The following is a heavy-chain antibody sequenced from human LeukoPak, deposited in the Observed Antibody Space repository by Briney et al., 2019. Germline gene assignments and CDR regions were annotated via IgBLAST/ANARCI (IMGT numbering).Heavy chain of an antibody. D-gene: IGHD5-12*01. J-gene: IGHJ4*02. V-gene: IGHV3-7*01. CDR1: GFTFSSYW. CDR3: ARELGYSGYDWYFDY. CDR2: IKQDGSEK. Sequence: GGSPRLSCAASGFTFSSYWMSWVRQAPGKGLEWVANIKQDGSEKYYVDSVKGRFTISRDSAKNSLYLQMNSLRAEDTAVYYCARELGYSGYDWYFDYWGQGTLVTVSS.